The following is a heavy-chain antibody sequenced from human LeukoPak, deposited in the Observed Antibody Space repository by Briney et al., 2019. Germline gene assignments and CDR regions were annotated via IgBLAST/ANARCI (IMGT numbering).Heavy chain of an antibody. J-gene: IGHJ6*02. CDR1: GFTFSSYA. CDR2: ISSNGGST. D-gene: IGHD5-24*01. CDR3: ARALDVEMATITLGYFYYGMDV. V-gene: IGHV3-64*01. Sequence: GGSLRLSRAASGFTFSSYAMNWVRQAPGKGLEYVSAISSNGGSTYYANSVKGRFTISRDNSKNTLYLHMGSLTAEDMAVYYCARALDVEMATITLGYFYYGMDVWGQGTTVTVSS.